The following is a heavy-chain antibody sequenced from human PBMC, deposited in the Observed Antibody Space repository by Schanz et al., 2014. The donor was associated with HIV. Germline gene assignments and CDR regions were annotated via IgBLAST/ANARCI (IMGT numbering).Heavy chain of an antibody. CDR3: AKDGNLYDSRYRGKGNYYHYYGMDV. CDR1: GFTFSNYG. Sequence: QVQLAESGGGVVRPGRSLRLSCAASGFTFSNYGMHWVRQAPGKGLEWVAVISYDGRNKYFGHSAKGRFTISRDNSKNTLYLQVKRLRTEDTAVYFCAKDGNLYDSRYRGKGNYYHYYGMDVWGQGTTVTVS. CDR2: ISYDGRNK. J-gene: IGHJ6*02. V-gene: IGHV3-30*18. D-gene: IGHD3-22*01.